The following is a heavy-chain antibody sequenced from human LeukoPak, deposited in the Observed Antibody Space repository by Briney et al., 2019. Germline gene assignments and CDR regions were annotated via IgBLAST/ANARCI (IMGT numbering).Heavy chain of an antibody. Sequence: PSETLSLTCTVSGGSIRSGSYYWSWIRQPAGKGLEWIGRIYTSGSTNYNPSLKSRVTISVDTSKNQFSLKLSSVTAADTAVYYCARYGSGSYSTFDYWGQGTLVTVSS. CDR3: ARYGSGSYSTFDY. CDR1: GGSIRSGSYY. J-gene: IGHJ4*02. D-gene: IGHD3-10*01. CDR2: IYTSGST. V-gene: IGHV4-61*02.